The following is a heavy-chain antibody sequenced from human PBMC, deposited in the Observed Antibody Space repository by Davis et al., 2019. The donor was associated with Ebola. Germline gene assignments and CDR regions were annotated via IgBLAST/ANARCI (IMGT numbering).Heavy chain of an antibody. Sequence: GGSLRLSCKGSGYSFTSYWISWVRQMPGKGLEWMGRIEPSDSYTNYSPSFQGHVTISADKSISTAYLQWSSLKASDTAMYYCARLSYDYSNSLRGAAVDYWGQGTLVTVSS. CDR1: GYSFTSYW. J-gene: IGHJ4*02. D-gene: IGHD4-11*01. CDR2: IEPSDSYT. CDR3: ARLSYDYSNSLRGAAVDY. V-gene: IGHV5-10-1*01.